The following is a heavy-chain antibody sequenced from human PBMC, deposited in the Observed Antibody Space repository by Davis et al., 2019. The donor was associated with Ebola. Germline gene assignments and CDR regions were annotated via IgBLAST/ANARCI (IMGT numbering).Heavy chain of an antibody. CDR1: GFTFSSYW. V-gene: IGHV3-30*18. J-gene: IGHJ6*04. CDR3: AKGSVTIFGVAPDYYGMDV. Sequence: GSLLKISCAASGFTFSSYWMSWVRQAPGKGLEWVAVISYDGSNKYYADSVKGRFTISRDNSKNTLYLQMNSLRAEDTAVYYCAKGSVTIFGVAPDYYGMDVWGKGTTVTVSS. D-gene: IGHD3-3*01. CDR2: ISYDGSNK.